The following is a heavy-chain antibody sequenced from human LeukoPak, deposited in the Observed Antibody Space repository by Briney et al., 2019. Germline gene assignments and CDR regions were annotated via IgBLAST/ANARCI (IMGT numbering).Heavy chain of an antibody. CDR3: ARAVVQLERRGYFDY. Sequence: PSETLSLTCTVSGGSISSSSYYWGWIRQPPGKGLEWIGSIYYSGSTYCNPSLKSRVTISVDTSKNQFSLKLSSVTAADTAVYYCARAVVQLERRGYFDYWGQGTLVTVSS. CDR1: GGSISSSSYY. J-gene: IGHJ4*02. D-gene: IGHD1-1*01. V-gene: IGHV4-39*01. CDR2: IYYSGST.